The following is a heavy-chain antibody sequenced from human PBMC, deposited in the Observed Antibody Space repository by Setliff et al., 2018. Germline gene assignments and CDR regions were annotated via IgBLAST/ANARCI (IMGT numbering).Heavy chain of an antibody. Sequence: GGSLRLSCAASGFTFSDAWMSWVRQAPGKGLEWVGFIRSKAYGGTTEYAASVKGRFTISRDDSKSIAYLQMNSLKTEDTAVYYCTRVGRQLVYYYYGMDVWGQGTTVTVSS. CDR2: IRSKAYGGTT. CDR1: GFTFSDAW. V-gene: IGHV3-49*04. J-gene: IGHJ6*02. CDR3: TRVGRQLVYYYYGMDV. D-gene: IGHD6-13*01.